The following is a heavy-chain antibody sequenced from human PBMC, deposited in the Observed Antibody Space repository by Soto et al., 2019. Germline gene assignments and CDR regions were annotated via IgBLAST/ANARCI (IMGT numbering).Heavy chain of an antibody. CDR2: ISSSGTFK. CDR1: GFTFRDFT. CDR3: ARDDLYDSTGYDS. Sequence: EVQLLESGGGLVQPGGSLRLSCAASGFTFRDFTMNWVRQAPGKGLEWVSSISSSGTFKYYADSLGGRFTISRDNAKNSLYLQLNSLRGEDTAIYYCARDDLYDSTGYDSWGQGTLVTV. V-gene: IGHV3-21*01. D-gene: IGHD3-22*01. J-gene: IGHJ5*02.